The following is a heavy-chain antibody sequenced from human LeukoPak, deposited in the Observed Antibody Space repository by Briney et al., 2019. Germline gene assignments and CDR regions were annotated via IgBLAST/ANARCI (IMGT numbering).Heavy chain of an antibody. CDR1: GFTFSSYA. V-gene: IGHV3-23*01. CDR2: ISGSGGST. D-gene: IGHD5-24*01. Sequence: PGGSLRLSCAASGFTFSSYAMSWVRQAPGKGLEWVSAISGSGGSTYYADSVKGRFTISRDNSKNTLYLQMNSLRAEDTAVYYCARSTISWTEEGNYYYYMDVWDKGTTVTVSS. CDR3: ARSTISWTEEGNYYYYMDV. J-gene: IGHJ6*03.